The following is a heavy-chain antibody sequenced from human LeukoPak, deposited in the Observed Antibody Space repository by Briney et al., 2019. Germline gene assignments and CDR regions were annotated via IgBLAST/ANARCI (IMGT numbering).Heavy chain of an antibody. CDR1: GLTFDDYG. CDR3: ARDGIVGATSPGIYYFDY. D-gene: IGHD1-26*01. Sequence: GGSLRLSCAASGLTFDDYGMSWVRQAPGKGLEWVSFINWNGVSTDYADSVKGRFTISRDNAKNSLFLQMNGLRAEDTAIYYCARDGIVGATSPGIYYFDYWGQGTLVTVSS. J-gene: IGHJ4*02. V-gene: IGHV3-20*04. CDR2: INWNGVST.